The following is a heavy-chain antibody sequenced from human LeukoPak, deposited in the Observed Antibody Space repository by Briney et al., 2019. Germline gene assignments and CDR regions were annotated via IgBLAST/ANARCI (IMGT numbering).Heavy chain of an antibody. Sequence: RGSLRLSCAASGFTFSTYEMTWVRQAPGKGLEWVSYISSSGTTIYYADSVKGRFTISRDNANNSLYLQMNTLRAEDTAVYYCARGTYSSGWYHYWGQGTLVTVSS. CDR3: ARGTYSSGWYHY. CDR2: ISSSGTTI. D-gene: IGHD6-19*01. J-gene: IGHJ4*02. CDR1: GFTFSTYE. V-gene: IGHV3-48*03.